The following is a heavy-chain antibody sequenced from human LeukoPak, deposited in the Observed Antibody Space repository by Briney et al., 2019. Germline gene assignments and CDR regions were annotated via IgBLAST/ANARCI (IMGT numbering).Heavy chain of an antibody. CDR2: IYHSGST. D-gene: IGHD2-21*02. V-gene: IGHV4-4*02. CDR1: GGSISSSNW. Sequence: SGTLSLTCAVSGGSISSSNWWSWVRQPPGKGLEWIGEIYHSGSTNYNPSLKRRVTISVDKSKNQFSLKLSSVTAADTAVYYCARDGTFCGGDCNDAFDIWGQGTMVTVSS. J-gene: IGHJ3*02. CDR3: ARDGTFCGGDCNDAFDI.